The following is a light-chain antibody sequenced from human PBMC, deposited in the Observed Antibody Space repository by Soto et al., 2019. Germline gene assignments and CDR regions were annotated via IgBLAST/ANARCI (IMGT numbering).Light chain of an antibody. V-gene: IGKV1-39*01. J-gene: IGKJ4*01. CDR3: QRSHTSPLT. Sequence: DIQMIQSPSSLSASVGDRVTITCRASQSISKYLIWYQQRPGHAPKVLIYAASTLHSGVPSRFSGSGFGTDFTLTISSLQPEDFATYYCQRSHTSPLTFGGGTKVDIK. CDR2: AAS. CDR1: QSISKY.